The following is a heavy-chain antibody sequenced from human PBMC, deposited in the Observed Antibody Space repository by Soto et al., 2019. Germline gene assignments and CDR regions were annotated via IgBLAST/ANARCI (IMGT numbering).Heavy chain of an antibody. D-gene: IGHD1-26*01. CDR2: IWYDGSNK. CDR1: GFTFSSYG. CDR3: ARGELFGSGSYYYYYYGMDV. Sequence: GALRLSCAASGFTFSSYGMHWVRQAPGKGLEWVAVIWYDGSNKYYADSVKGRFTISRDNSKNTLYLQMNSLRAEDTAVYYCARGELFGSGSYYYYYYGMDVWGQGTTVTVSS. J-gene: IGHJ6*02. V-gene: IGHV3-33*01.